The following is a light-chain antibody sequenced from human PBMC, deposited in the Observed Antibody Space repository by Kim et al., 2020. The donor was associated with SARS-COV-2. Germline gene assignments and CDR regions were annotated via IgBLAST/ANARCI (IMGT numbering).Light chain of an antibody. Sequence: VSPGQTASIACSGDKLGDKYACWYQQKPGQSPVLVIYQDSKRPSGIPERFSGSNSGNTATLTISGTQAMDEADYYCQAWDSSSLYVFGTGTKVTVL. V-gene: IGLV3-1*01. CDR2: QDS. CDR3: QAWDSSSLYV. J-gene: IGLJ1*01. CDR1: KLGDKY.